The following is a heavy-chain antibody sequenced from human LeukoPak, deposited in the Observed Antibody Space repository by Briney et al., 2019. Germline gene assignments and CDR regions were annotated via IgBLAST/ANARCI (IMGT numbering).Heavy chain of an antibody. V-gene: IGHV4-59*01. Sequence: SETLSLTCTVSGGSISSYYWSWIRQPPGKGLEWIGYIYYSGSTNYNPSLKSRVTISVDTSKNQFSLKLSSVTAADTAVYYCASYSSSWQILDYWGQGTLVTVSS. J-gene: IGHJ4*02. CDR1: GGSISSYY. CDR3: ASYSSSWQILDY. CDR2: IYYSGST. D-gene: IGHD6-13*01.